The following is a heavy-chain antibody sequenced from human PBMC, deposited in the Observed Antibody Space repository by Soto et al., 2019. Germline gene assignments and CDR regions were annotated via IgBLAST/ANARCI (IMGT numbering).Heavy chain of an antibody. CDR3: AKDLYSSGWWY. D-gene: IGHD6-19*01. J-gene: IGHJ1*01. CDR1: GGSFSGYY. Sequence: SETLSLTCAVYGGSFSGYYWSWIRQPPGKGLEWIGEINHSGSTNYNPSLKSRVTISVDTSKNQFSLKLSSVTAADTAVYYCAKDLYSSGWWYWGQGTLVTVSS. V-gene: IGHV4-34*01. CDR2: INHSGST.